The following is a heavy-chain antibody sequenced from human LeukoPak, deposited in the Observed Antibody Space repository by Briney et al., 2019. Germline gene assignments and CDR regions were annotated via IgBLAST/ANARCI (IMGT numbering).Heavy chain of an antibody. J-gene: IGHJ5*02. D-gene: IGHD3-3*01. V-gene: IGHV4-59*08. CDR1: GGSISSNY. CDR3: ARGRDFWSNWFDP. Sequence: SETLSLTCTVSGGSISSNYWSWIRQSPGKGLEWIGHIYYSGSTNYNPSLKSRVTISVDTSKNQFSLKLNSVTAADTAVYYCARGRDFWSNWFDPWGQGTLVTVSS. CDR2: IYYSGST.